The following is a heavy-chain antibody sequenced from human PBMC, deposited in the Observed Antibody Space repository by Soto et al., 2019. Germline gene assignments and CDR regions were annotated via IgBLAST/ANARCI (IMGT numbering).Heavy chain of an antibody. CDR1: GGTFSSYF. CDR3: ARETPSAAAVYYYYGLAV. Sequence: QVQLVQSGAEVKKAGSSVKVSCKVSGGTFSSYFINWVRQAPGQGLEWVGGIIPVFGTASYAEKFQGRVTITGEEPTSTASMELSSLRPDDPAVYYWARETPSAAAVYYYYGLAVWGQGPPATVPS. V-gene: IGHV1-69*01. J-gene: IGHJ6*02. CDR2: IIPVFGTA. D-gene: IGHD6-13*01.